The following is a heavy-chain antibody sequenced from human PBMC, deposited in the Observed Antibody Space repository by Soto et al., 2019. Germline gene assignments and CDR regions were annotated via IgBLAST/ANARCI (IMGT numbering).Heavy chain of an antibody. CDR2: IYFSVST. CDR1: GGSISSDSYY. Sequence: SSETLSLTCTVSGGSISSDSYYWSWIRQPPGKGLVCIGIIYFSVSTSYNPSLKCRVTLSVDTSKNQFSLKLSSVTAADTAVYYCARHIRGNSCMDVWGQGTTVTVSS. D-gene: IGHD2-21*01. J-gene: IGHJ6*02. V-gene: IGHV4-39*01. CDR3: ARHIRGNSCMDV.